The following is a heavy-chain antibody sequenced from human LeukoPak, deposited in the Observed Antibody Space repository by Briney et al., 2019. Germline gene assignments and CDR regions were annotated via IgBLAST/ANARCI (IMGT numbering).Heavy chain of an antibody. CDR2: IYTSGST. D-gene: IGHD3-22*01. CDR1: GGSISSYY. J-gene: IGHJ4*02. CDR3: AREVGSSGYYYYFDY. Sequence: SETLSLTCTVSGGSISSYYWSWIRQPPGKGLEWIGRIYTSGSTNYNPSLKSRVTMSVDTSKNQFSLKLSSVTAADTAVYYCAREVGSSGYYYYFDYWGQGTLVTVSS. V-gene: IGHV4-4*07.